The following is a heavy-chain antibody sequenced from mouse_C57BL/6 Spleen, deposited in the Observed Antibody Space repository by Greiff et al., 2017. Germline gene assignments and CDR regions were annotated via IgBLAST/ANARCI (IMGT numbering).Heavy chain of an antibody. V-gene: IGHV1-15*01. D-gene: IGHD1-1*01. CDR1: GYTFTDYE. J-gene: IGHJ2*01. CDR2: IDPETGGT. Sequence: QVQLQQSGAELVRPGASVTLSCKASGYTFTDYEMHWVKQTPVHGLEWIGAIDPETGGTAYNQKFKGKATLTVDQSSSTAYMQLNSLTSEDSAVYYCARSPGSRGLDYWGQGTTLTVSS. CDR3: ARSPGSRGLDY.